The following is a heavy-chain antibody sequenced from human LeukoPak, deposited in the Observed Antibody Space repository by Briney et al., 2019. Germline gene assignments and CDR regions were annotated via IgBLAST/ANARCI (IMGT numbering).Heavy chain of an antibody. D-gene: IGHD5-24*01. CDR2: IYYSGST. V-gene: IGHV4-59*01. CDR3: ARADGYKAFDY. Sequence: PSETLSLTCTVSGGSISSYYWSWIRQPPGKGLEWIGYIYYSGSTNYNPSLKSRVTISVDTSKNQFSLKLSSVTAADTAVYYCARADGYKAFDYWGQGTLVTVSS. CDR1: GGSISSYY. J-gene: IGHJ4*02.